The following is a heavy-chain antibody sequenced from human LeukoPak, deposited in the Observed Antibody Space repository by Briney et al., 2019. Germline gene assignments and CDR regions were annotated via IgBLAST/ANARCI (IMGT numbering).Heavy chain of an antibody. Sequence: GGSLRLSCAASGFTFSSYSMNWVRQAPGKGLEWVSYISGRSSTIYYADSVKGRFTISRDNSKNTLYLQMNSLRAEDTAVYYCAKEFLPPDYWGQGTLVTVSS. V-gene: IGHV3-48*01. CDR1: GFTFSSYS. CDR3: AKEFLPPDY. J-gene: IGHJ4*02. CDR2: ISGRSSTI.